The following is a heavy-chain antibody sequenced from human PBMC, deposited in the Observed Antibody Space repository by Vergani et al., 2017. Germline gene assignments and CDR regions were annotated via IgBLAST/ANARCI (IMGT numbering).Heavy chain of an antibody. V-gene: IGHV3-30-3*01. CDR3: AGDPRGDRGGSSWYFDY. D-gene: IGHD6-13*01. Sequence: QVQLVESGGGVVQPGRSLRLSCAASGFTFSSYAMHWVRQAPGKGLEWVAVISYDGSNKYYADSVKGRFTISRDNSKNTLYLQMNSLRAEDTAVYYCAGDPRGDRGGSSWYFDYWGQGTLVTVSS. J-gene: IGHJ4*02. CDR1: GFTFSSYA. CDR2: ISYDGSNK.